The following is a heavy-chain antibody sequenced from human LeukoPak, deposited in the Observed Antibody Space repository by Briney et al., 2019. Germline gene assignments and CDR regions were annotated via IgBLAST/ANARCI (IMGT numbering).Heavy chain of an antibody. Sequence: GGSLRLSCEASGFIFEDYGMSWVRQVPGKGLEWVSGINWNGGRKVYADSVKGRSTMSRDNAKKSLFLQMSSLRAEDTAVYYCAREKDYDSIWGSYRFFDHWGQGILVTVSS. CDR1: GFIFEDYG. CDR2: INWNGGRK. CDR3: AREKDYDSIWGSYRFFDH. J-gene: IGHJ4*02. D-gene: IGHD3-16*02. V-gene: IGHV3-20*04.